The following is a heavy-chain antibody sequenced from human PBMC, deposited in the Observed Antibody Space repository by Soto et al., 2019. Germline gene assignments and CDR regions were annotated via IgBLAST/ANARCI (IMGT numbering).Heavy chain of an antibody. CDR2: ITSTSSAI. J-gene: IGHJ4*02. V-gene: IGHV3-48*02. CDR3: ARDGKGAAYTHGPYYFDY. Sequence: GGSLRLSCAASGFPFSLYSMNWVRQAPGKGFELILFITSTSSAINYADFVRGRFTISRDNAMRSLFLHMNSLRDEDTAFYYCARDGKGAAYTHGPYYFDYWGQGALVTVSS. D-gene: IGHD1-1*01. CDR1: GFPFSLYS.